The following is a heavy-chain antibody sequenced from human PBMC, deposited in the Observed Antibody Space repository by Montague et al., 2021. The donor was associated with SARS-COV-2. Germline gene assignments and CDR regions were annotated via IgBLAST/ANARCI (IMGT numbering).Heavy chain of an antibody. D-gene: IGHD3-16*01. CDR2: ILYTGST. J-gene: IGHJ4*02. CDR3: ARRHYWYYDGGFDY. V-gene: IGHV4-39*01. CDR1: GASIRSGDYF. Sequence: SETLSLTCTVSGASIRSGDYFWSWIRQPPGKGLEWVGSILYTGSTFDSPSLRSRLTLSVDTSKNQFSLKLRSVTAADTAVYYCARRHYWYYDGGFDYWGQGTLVTVSS.